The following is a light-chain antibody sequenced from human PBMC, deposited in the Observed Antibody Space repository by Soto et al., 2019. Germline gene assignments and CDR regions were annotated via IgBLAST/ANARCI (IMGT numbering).Light chain of an antibody. CDR2: AAS. V-gene: IGKV1-27*01. J-gene: IGKJ4*01. CDR1: QGISSY. CDR3: LQDYTYPRT. Sequence: DIQMTQSPSSLSSSVGDRVTIACRASQGISSYSAWYKQKPGKVPKILIYAASTLLSGVPSRFSGSGSGIDFTLTITSLQAEDFAIYYCLQDYTYPRTFGGGTKVDIK.